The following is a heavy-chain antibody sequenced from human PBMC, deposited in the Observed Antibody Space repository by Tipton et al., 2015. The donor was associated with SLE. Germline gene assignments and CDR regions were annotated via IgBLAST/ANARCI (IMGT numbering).Heavy chain of an antibody. D-gene: IGHD3-16*02. CDR2: ISWDGGST. Sequence: SLRLSCAASGFTFDDYTMHWVRQAPGKGLEWVSLISWDGGSTYYADSVKGRFTISRDNSKNSLYLQMNSLRAEDTALYYCAKDRRPRGLHLGELSLDYWGQGTLVTVSS. V-gene: IGHV3-43D*04. J-gene: IGHJ4*02. CDR1: GFTFDDYT. CDR3: AKDRRPRGLHLGELSLDY.